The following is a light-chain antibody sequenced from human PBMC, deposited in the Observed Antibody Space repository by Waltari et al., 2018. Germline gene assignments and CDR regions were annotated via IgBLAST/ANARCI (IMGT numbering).Light chain of an antibody. CDR2: EVS. J-gene: IGLJ1*01. CDR3: CSYAGANTYV. Sequence: QSALTQPASVSGSPGQSITVSCTGTSSDVGSYNLLSWYQHHPPKAPKLMMYEVSKRPSGVSNRFSGSKSGDTASLTISGLQPEDEADYYCCSYAGANTYVFGSGTKVTVL. CDR1: SSDVGSYNL. V-gene: IGLV2-23*02.